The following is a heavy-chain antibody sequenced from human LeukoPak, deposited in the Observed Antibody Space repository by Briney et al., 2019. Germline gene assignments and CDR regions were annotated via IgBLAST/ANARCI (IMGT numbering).Heavy chain of an antibody. CDR3: ATGPLYCSSTSCYPYYFDY. CDR1: GGSISSYY. J-gene: IGHJ4*02. CDR2: IYYSGST. Sequence: SETLSLTCTVSGGSISSYYCSWIRQPPGKGLEWIGYIYYSGSTNYNPSLKSRVTISVDTSKNQSSLKLSSVTAADTAVYYCATGPLYCSSTSCYPYYFDYWGQGTLVTVSS. D-gene: IGHD2-2*01. V-gene: IGHV4-59*01.